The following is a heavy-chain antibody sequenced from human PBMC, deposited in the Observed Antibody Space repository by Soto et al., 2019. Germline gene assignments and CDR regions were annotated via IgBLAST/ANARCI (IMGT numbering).Heavy chain of an antibody. J-gene: IGHJ2*01. Sequence: VQLLESGGGLLQPGGSLRLSCAASGFTFGGYAMNWVRQAPGKGLEWDSGISGGGDATFYTDSVKGRFTISRDNSGNTLYLQMNSLRAEDTAVYFCGRKSQGSVTVTGNWYFDLWGRGTLVTVSS. CDR3: GRKSQGSVTVTGNWYFDL. V-gene: IGHV3-23*01. CDR2: ISGGGDAT. D-gene: IGHD4-17*01. CDR1: GFTFGGYA.